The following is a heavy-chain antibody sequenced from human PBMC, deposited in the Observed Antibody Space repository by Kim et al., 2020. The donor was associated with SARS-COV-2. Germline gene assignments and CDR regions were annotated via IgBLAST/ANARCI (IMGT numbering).Heavy chain of an antibody. CDR2: INHSGST. V-gene: IGHV4-34*01. J-gene: IGHJ5*02. CDR3: ARGGRLYSSRSNWFDP. D-gene: IGHD6-13*01. CDR1: GGSFSGYY. Sequence: SETLSLTCAVYGGSFSGYYWSWIRQPPGKGLEWIGEINHSGSTNYNPSLKSRVTISVDTSKNQFSLKLSSVTAADTAVYYCARGGRLYSSRSNWFDPWGQGTLVTVSS.